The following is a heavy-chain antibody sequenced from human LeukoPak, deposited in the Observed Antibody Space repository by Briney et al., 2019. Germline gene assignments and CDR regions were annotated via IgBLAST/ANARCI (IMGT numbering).Heavy chain of an antibody. CDR1: GFTFNTYA. D-gene: IGHD1-26*01. CDR3: AKLLSGSYYTDYFDY. V-gene: IGHV3-23*01. CDR2: ISGSGDST. J-gene: IGHJ4*02. Sequence: GGSLRLSCEASGFTFNTYAMTWVRQAPGKGLGWVSSISGSGDSTYYADSVKGRFTISRDNSKNTLYLQMNSLRAEDTAIYYCAKLLSGSYYTDYFDYWGQGTLVTVSS.